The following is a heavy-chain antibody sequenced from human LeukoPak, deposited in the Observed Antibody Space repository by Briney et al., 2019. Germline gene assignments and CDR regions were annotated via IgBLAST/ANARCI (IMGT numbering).Heavy chain of an antibody. CDR1: GFTFDDYA. CDR3: ARDLDPGYSYGFSGY. V-gene: IGHV3-74*01. CDR2: INSDGSGT. Sequence: GGSLRLSCAASGFTFDDYAMHWVRQAPGKGLEWVSRINSDGSGTTYADSVKGRFTISRDNAKNTLYLQMNSLRAEDTAVYYCARDLDPGYSYGFSGYWGQGTLVTVSS. J-gene: IGHJ4*02. D-gene: IGHD5-18*01.